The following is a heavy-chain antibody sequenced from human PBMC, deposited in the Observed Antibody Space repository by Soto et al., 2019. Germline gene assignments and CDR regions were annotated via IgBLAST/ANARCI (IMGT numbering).Heavy chain of an antibody. V-gene: IGHV3-23*01. D-gene: IGHD1-26*01. CDR2: ISGDGVTT. CDR1: GFTFSSSG. Sequence: GGSLRISCAASGFTFSSSGMSWVRQAPGKGPAWVSTISGDGVTTNYPDSVKGRVTVSRDISNSRLYLQMSSLRVDDTAVYHCAKGGGNYRPFDSWGKGT. J-gene: IGHJ4*02. CDR3: AKGGGNYRPFDS.